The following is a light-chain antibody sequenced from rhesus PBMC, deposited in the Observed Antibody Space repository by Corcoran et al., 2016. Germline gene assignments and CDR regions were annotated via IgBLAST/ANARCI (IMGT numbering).Light chain of an antibody. CDR1: QSVSSK. J-gene: IGKJ1*01. CDR2: GAS. CDR3: QETSNLWT. V-gene: IGKV3-31*02. Sequence: EIVMTQSPATLSLSPGETATISCRTSQSVSSKLAWYQQKPGQAPRLLIYGASSRATGIPDRFSGSGSGTDFTLTISSLEPEDFAVYCCQETSNLWTFGQGTKVEIK.